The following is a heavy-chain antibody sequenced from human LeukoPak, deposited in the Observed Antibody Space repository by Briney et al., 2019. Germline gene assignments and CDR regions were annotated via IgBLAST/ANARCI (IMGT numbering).Heavy chain of an antibody. J-gene: IGHJ1*01. D-gene: IGHD1-26*01. CDR1: GLTFSNAW. CDR2: ISSSSSDT. Sequence: GGSLRLSCLASGLTFSNAWMDWVRQAPGKGLEGVSYISSSSSDTNYADSVRGRFTISRDNANKSLYLQMNSLRDEDTAVYYCARVGATWYFQHWGQGALVTVSS. CDR3: ARVGATWYFQH. V-gene: IGHV3-11*06.